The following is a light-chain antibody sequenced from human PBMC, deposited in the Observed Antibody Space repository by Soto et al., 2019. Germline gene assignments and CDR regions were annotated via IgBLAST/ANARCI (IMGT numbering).Light chain of an antibody. CDR1: QSGGTN. CDR3: HQDYKWPHT. Sequence: EIVMTQSPATLSVSPEERVTLSCSASQSGGTNLAWYQQKPGPPPSLLIYDASTRDIDIPARFSGSGSGTEFTLTISRLQCQDFAVYYLHQDYKWPHTFRGRTKVEI. CDR2: DAS. V-gene: IGKV3-15*01. J-gene: IGKJ4*01.